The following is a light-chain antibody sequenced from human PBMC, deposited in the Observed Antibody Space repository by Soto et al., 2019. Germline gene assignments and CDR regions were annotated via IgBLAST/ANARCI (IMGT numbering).Light chain of an antibody. V-gene: IGKV3-15*01. CDR2: GAS. J-gene: IGKJ1*01. Sequence: EIVLTQSPDPLSLSPGERATLSCRASQNVNSNLAWYQQKPGQAPRLLIYGASTRATGIPARFSGSGSGTEFTLTISSLQSEDFAVYYCQQYNNWPRTFGQGTKVDIK. CDR1: QNVNSN. CDR3: QQYNNWPRT.